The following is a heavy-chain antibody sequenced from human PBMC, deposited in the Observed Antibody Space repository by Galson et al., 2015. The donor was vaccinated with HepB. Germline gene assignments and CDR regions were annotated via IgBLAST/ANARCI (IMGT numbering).Heavy chain of an antibody. J-gene: IGHJ4*02. CDR2: INPSGGST. CDR3: ATLTPSYYYDSSGTYYFDY. V-gene: IGHV1-46*03. CDR1: GYTFTSYY. Sequence: SVKVSCKASGYTFTSYYMHWVRQAPGQGLEWMGIINPSGGSTSYAQKFQGRVTMTRDTSTSTVYMELSSLRSEDTAVYYCATLTPSYYYDSSGTYYFDYWGQGTLVTVSS. D-gene: IGHD3-22*01.